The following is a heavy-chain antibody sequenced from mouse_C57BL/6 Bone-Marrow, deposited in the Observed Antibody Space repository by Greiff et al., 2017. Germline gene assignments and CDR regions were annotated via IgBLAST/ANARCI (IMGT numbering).Heavy chain of an antibody. V-gene: IGHV1-82*01. CDR2: IYPGDGDT. J-gene: IGHJ2*01. Sequence: QVKLQQSGPELVKPGASVKISCKASGYAFSSSWMNWVKPRPGKGLEWIGRIYPGDGDTNYNGTFKGKATRTADKSASTAYMQRSRLTSEDSAVYFCAREGLTGTDYWGKGTTLTVSS. CDR1: GYAFSSSW. D-gene: IGHD4-1*01. CDR3: AREGLTGTDY.